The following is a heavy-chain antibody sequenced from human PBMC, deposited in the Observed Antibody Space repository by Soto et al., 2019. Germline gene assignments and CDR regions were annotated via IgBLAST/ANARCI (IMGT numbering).Heavy chain of an antibody. CDR1: GYTYPGYY. Sequence: ASVKVSCKASGYTYPGYYIHWVRQAPGQELEWMGWIIPDSGATNYTQKFQGRVTMTSETSTNTAFLELSRLRSDDTAVYFCARGDRISIFGVIYWLDPWGQGTLVTVSS. D-gene: IGHD3-3*01. J-gene: IGHJ5*02. CDR3: ARGDRISIFGVIYWLDP. CDR2: IIPDSGAT. V-gene: IGHV1-2*02.